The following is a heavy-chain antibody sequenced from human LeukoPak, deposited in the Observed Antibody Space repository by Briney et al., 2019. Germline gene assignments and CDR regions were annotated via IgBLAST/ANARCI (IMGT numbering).Heavy chain of an antibody. J-gene: IGHJ3*01. Sequence: GGSLRLSCAASGFTFNNYGMHWVRQAPGKGLEWVAVIWYDGTKEYYADSVKGRFTVSRDNSKNTVFLQMNNLRAEDTAMYHCAKDPPPSAKTDVQNCLFDVWGPGTKV. CDR1: GFTFNNYG. CDR3: AKDPPPSAKTDVQNCLFDV. V-gene: IGHV3-33*06. D-gene: IGHD2-15*01. CDR2: IWYDGTKE.